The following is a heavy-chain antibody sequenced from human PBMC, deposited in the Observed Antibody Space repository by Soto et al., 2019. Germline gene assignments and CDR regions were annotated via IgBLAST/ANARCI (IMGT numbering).Heavy chain of an antibody. Sequence: GGSLRLSCAASGFTFSSYAMSWVRQAPGKGLEWVSAISGSGGSTYYADSVKGRFTISRDNSKNTLYLQMNSLRAEDTAVYYCAPDIYDFWSGYFDYWGQGTLVTVSS. V-gene: IGHV3-23*01. CDR1: GFTFSSYA. CDR2: ISGSGGST. D-gene: IGHD3-3*01. J-gene: IGHJ4*02. CDR3: APDIYDFWSGYFDY.